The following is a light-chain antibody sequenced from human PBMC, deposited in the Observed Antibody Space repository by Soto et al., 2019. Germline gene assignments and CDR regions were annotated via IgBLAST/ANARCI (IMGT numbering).Light chain of an antibody. CDR2: DVS. V-gene: IGLV2-14*01. Sequence: QSALTQPASVSGSPGQSITISCTGTSSDVGGYNYVSWYQQHPGKAPKLMIYDVSNRPSGISNRFSGSKSGNTASLTIFGLQAEDEADYYCTSYTCSSTVLFGGGTKLNVL. CDR3: TSYTCSSTVL. CDR1: SSDVGGYNY. J-gene: IGLJ3*02.